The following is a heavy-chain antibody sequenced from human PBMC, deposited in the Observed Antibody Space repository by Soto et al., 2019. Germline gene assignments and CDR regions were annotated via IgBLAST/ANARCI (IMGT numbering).Heavy chain of an antibody. D-gene: IGHD5-18*01. V-gene: IGHV3-33*01. CDR1: GFTFSSYG. CDR3: ARGMGIQLWLFDY. J-gene: IGHJ4*02. CDR2: IWYDGSNK. Sequence: GGSLRLSCAASGFTFSSYGMHWVRQAPGKGLEWVAVIWYDGSNKYYADSVKGRFTISRDNSKNTLYLQMNSLRAEDTAVYYCARGMGIQLWLFDYWGQGTLVTVYS.